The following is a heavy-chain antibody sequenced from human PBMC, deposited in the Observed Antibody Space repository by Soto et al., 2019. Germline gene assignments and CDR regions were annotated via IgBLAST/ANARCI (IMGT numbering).Heavy chain of an antibody. CDR3: ASCPHNYNWNDLGIYY. V-gene: IGHV1-46*03. D-gene: IGHD1-1*01. Sequence: ASVKVSCKASGYTFTSYYMHWVRQAPGQGLEWMGIINPSGGSTSYAQKFQGRVTMTRDTSTSTVYMELSSLRSEDTAVYYCASCPHNYNWNDLGIYYWGQGTLVTVSS. CDR2: INPSGGST. CDR1: GYTFTSYY. J-gene: IGHJ4*02.